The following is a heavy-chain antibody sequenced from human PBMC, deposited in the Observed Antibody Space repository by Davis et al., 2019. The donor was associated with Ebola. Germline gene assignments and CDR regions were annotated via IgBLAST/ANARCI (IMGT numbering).Heavy chain of an antibody. J-gene: IGHJ5*02. CDR3: AIQYSNGWFDP. V-gene: IGHV4-30-2*02. CDR1: GGSISSGDYS. CDR2: IYHSGSP. Sequence: MPSETLSLTCAVSGGSISSGDYSWSWVRQPPGKGLEWIGYIYHSGSPYYNPSLKSRATISVDRSKNQFSLKLSSVTAADTAVYYCAIQYSNGWFDPWGQGTLVTVSS. D-gene: IGHD2/OR15-2a*01.